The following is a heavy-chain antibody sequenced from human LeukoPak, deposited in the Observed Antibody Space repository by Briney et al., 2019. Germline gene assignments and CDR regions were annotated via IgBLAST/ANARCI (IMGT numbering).Heavy chain of an antibody. D-gene: IGHD1-26*01. Sequence: SETLSLTCTVSGGSISSSSYYWGWIRQPPGKGLEWIGSIYYSGSTYYNPSLKSRVTISVDTSKNQFSLKLSSVTAADTAVYYCASLVGATTSLYWGQGTLVTVSS. CDR3: ASLVGATTSLY. CDR2: IYYSGST. J-gene: IGHJ4*02. V-gene: IGHV4-39*07. CDR1: GGSISSSSYY.